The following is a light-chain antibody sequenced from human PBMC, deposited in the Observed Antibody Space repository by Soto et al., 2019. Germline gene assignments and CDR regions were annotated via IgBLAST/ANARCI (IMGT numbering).Light chain of an antibody. CDR1: QSISTY. CDR3: QQSYGIPRT. CDR2: AAS. J-gene: IGKJ1*01. Sequence: DIQVTQSPSSLSASVGDRVTITCRASQSISTYFNWYQQKPGKAPKLLINAASSLQSGVPSRFSGSGSGTDFTLTITSLQPEDFATYYCQQSYGIPRTFGQGTKVETK. V-gene: IGKV1-39*01.